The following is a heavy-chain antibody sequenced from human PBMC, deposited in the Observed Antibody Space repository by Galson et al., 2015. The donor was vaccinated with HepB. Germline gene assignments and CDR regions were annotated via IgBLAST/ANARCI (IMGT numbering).Heavy chain of an antibody. CDR1: GYSLTSDW. D-gene: IGHD6-19*01. Sequence: QSGAEMKKPGESLKISCKGSGYSLTSDWIAWVRQMPGKGLEWMGIIFPGDSDTRYSPSFQGQVTISADKSVSTAYLQWSSLKASDTAMYYCATSQWLEDWGQGTLVTVSS. V-gene: IGHV5-51*03. CDR2: IFPGDSDT. CDR3: ATSQWLED. J-gene: IGHJ4*02.